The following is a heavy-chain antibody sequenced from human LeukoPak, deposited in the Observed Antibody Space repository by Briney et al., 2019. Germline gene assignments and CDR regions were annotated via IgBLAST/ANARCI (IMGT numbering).Heavy chain of an antibody. CDR3: AKGEGCSSTGCYLPVYYYYYMDV. D-gene: IGHD2-2*01. CDR1: GFTSSSYG. J-gene: IGHJ6*03. Sequence: GGTLRLSCAASGFTSSSYGMSWVRQAPGKGLEWVSAISGSGGSTYYAASVKGRFTISRDNSKNTLYLQMNSLRAEDTAVYYCAKGEGCSSTGCYLPVYYYYYMDVWGKGTTVTISS. V-gene: IGHV3-23*01. CDR2: ISGSGGST.